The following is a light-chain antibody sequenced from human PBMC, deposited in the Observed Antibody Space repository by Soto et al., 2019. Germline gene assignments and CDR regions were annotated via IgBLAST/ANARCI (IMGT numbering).Light chain of an antibody. Sequence: ELVLTQSPATLSLSPGERATLSCRASQSVSSYLAWYQQKPGQAPRILIYDASNRATGIPARFSGSGSGTDFTLTISSLEPEDFAVYYCQQRSNWPPLFGQGTKLEIK. CDR2: DAS. J-gene: IGKJ2*01. CDR3: QQRSNWPPL. V-gene: IGKV3-11*01. CDR1: QSVSSY.